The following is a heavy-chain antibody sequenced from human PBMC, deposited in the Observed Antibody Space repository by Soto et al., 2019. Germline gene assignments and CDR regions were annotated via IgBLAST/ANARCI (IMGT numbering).Heavy chain of an antibody. D-gene: IGHD5-12*01. CDR1: GGTFSSYT. CDR2: IIPIFGTA. J-gene: IGHJ2*01. Sequence: QVQLVQSGAEVKKPGSSVTVSCKASGGTFSSYTISWVRQAPGQGLEWMGGIIPIFGTANYAQKFQGRVTITADESRGTAYMELSSLRPEDTAVYYCARGNHRWLQLGYFDLWGRGTLVTVSS. CDR3: ARGNHRWLQLGYFDL. V-gene: IGHV1-69*12.